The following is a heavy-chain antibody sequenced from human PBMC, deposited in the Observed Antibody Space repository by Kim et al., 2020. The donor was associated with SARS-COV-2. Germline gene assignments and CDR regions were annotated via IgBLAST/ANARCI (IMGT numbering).Heavy chain of an antibody. J-gene: IGHJ6*02. Sequence: DSGKGRFTISRDNSKNTLYLQMNSLRPEDTAVYYCAKESRLATINFGLDVWGQGTTVTVSS. CDR3: AKESRLATINFGLDV. D-gene: IGHD5-12*01. V-gene: IGHV3-30*02.